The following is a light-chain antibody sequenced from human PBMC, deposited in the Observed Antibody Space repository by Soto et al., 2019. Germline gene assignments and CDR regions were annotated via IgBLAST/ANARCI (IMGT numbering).Light chain of an antibody. Sequence: EIVMTQSPATLSVSPGERATLSCRASQSVSGNLAWYQQKPGQAPRLLIYGAYTRATGIQARFSGSGSGTEFTLTIRSLQSEDFAVYYCKQYNNWPLTFGQGTRLEIK. CDR3: KQYNNWPLT. CDR1: QSVSGN. J-gene: IGKJ5*01. V-gene: IGKV3-15*01. CDR2: GAY.